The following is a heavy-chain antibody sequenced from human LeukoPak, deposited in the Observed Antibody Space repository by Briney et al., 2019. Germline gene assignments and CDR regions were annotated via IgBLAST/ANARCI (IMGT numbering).Heavy chain of an antibody. D-gene: IGHD4-17*01. J-gene: IGHJ4*02. CDR1: GFTFSSYG. Sequence: GGSLRLSCAASGFTFSSYGMSWVRQAPGKGLEWVSAISGSGGVTYYADSVKGRFTISRDNAKNSLYLQMNSLRAEDTAVYYCARQEDHDYGDYYFGYWGQGTLVTVSS. CDR3: ARQEDHDYGDYYFGY. V-gene: IGHV3-23*01. CDR2: ISGSGGVT.